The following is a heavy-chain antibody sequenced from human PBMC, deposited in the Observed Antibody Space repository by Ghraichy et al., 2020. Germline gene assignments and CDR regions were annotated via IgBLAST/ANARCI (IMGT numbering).Heavy chain of an antibody. CDR3: ARQLDDYGDYAAFDI. D-gene: IGHD4-17*01. CDR1: GGSISSYY. CDR2: IYYSGST. J-gene: IGHJ3*02. Sequence: SETLSLTCTVSGGSISSYYWSWIRQPPGKGLEWIGYIYYSGSTNYNPSLKSRVTISVDTSKNQFSLKLSSVTAADTAVYYCARQLDDYGDYAAFDIWGQGTMVTVSS. V-gene: IGHV4-59*08.